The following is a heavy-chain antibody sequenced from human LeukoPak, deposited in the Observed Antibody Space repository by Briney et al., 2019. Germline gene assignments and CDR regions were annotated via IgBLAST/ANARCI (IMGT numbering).Heavy chain of an antibody. CDR1: GCTFTGYY. J-gene: IGHJ4*02. V-gene: IGHV1-2*02. CDR3: ASQYYYDSSGYDY. D-gene: IGHD3-22*01. CDR2: INPNSGGT. Sequence: ASVKVSCKASGCTFTGYYMHWVRQALGQGLEWMGWINPNSGGTNYAQKFQGRVTMTRDTSISTAYMELSRLRSDDTAVYYCASQYYYDSSGYDYWGQGTLVTVSS.